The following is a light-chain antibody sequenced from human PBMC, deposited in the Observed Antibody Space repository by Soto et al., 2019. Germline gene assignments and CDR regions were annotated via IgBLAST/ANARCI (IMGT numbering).Light chain of an antibody. J-gene: IGLJ3*02. CDR1: SSDVGGYNY. Sequence: QSALTQPRSVSGSPGQSVTISCTGTSSDVGGYNYVSWYQQHPGKGPKLMIYSVSKRPSGLPDRFSGSKSGNTASLTISGLQAEDEADYYCCSYAGSYTWVFGGGTQLTVL. V-gene: IGLV2-11*01. CDR2: SVS. CDR3: CSYAGSYTWV.